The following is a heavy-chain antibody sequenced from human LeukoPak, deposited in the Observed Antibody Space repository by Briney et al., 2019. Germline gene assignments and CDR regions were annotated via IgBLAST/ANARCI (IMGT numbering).Heavy chain of an antibody. J-gene: IGHJ4*02. CDR2: IRYDGTNK. CDR1: GFTFSSYG. CDR3: AKDLGSYGPPDY. D-gene: IGHD5-18*01. Sequence: PGGSLRLSCAASGFTFSSYGMHWVRQAAGKGLEWVAFIRYDGTNKYYADSVKGRFTISRDNSKNTLYLQMNSLRADDTAVYYCAKDLGSYGPPDYWGQGTLVTVSS. V-gene: IGHV3-30*02.